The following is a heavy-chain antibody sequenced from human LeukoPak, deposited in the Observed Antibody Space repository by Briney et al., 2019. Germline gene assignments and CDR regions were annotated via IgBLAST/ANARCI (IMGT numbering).Heavy chain of an antibody. CDR2: IGGSGSDT. Sequence: PGGSLRVSCVASEFTFGTYAMTWVRLTPGKRLEWVASIGGSGSDTNYADSVRGRFTVSRDNSKNTLYLQMNSLRAEDTAVYYCGRDPNGDYVGAFEFWGQGTLVSVSS. CDR1: EFTFGTYA. V-gene: IGHV3-23*01. J-gene: IGHJ3*01. CDR3: GRDPNGDYVGAFEF. D-gene: IGHD4-17*01.